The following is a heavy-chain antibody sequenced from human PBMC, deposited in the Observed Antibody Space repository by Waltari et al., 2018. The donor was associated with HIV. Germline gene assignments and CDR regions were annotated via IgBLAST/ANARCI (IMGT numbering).Heavy chain of an antibody. D-gene: IGHD3-22*01. CDR3: ARAMIVVVIFSRHDAFDI. V-gene: IGHV4-34*01. CDR2: IDHSGNT. CDR1: GGSFSGHY. Sequence: QVQLQQWGAGLLKPSETLSLTCAVYGGSFSGHYWSWIRQSPGKGLEWIGEIDHSGNTNYNPSLKSRVTISVDTSKNQFSLKLSSVTAADTAVYYCARAMIVVVIFSRHDAFDIWGQGTLVTVSS. J-gene: IGHJ3*02.